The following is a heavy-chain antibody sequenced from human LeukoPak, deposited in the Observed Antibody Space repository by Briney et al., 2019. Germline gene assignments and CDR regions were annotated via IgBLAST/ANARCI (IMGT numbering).Heavy chain of an antibody. D-gene: IGHD2-2*01. CDR3: AKEGGGYCSSSSCWGVWFDP. CDR2: ISGSGGIR. Sequence: GGSLRLSCAASGFTSSSYGMSWVRQAPGKGLEWVSAISGSGGIRYYADSVKGRFTISRDNPKNTVYLQMNSLRAEDTAVYYCAKEGGGYCSSSSCWGVWFDPWGQGTLVTVSS. CDR1: GFTSSSYG. J-gene: IGHJ5*02. V-gene: IGHV3-23*01.